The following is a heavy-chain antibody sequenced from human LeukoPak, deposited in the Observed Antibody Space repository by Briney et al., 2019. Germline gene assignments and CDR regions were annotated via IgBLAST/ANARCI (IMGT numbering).Heavy chain of an antibody. CDR2: IVVGGGNT. J-gene: IGHJ4*02. CDR1: GFIFSSSA. V-gene: IGHV1-58*01. CDR3: TVLYTNSSALDY. D-gene: IGHD6-6*01. Sequence: ASVKVSCKASGFIFSSSAVQWVRQARGQRLEWIGWIVVGGGNTNYAQKFQERVTITRDMSTSTAFMDLGSLRSEDTAMYYCTVLYTNSSALDYWGQGTLVTVSS.